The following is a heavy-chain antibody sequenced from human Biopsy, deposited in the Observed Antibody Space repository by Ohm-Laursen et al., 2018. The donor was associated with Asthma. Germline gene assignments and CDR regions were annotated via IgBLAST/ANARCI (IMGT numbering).Heavy chain of an antibody. V-gene: IGHV3-53*01. Sequence: SLRLSCAASGFTVSTNGMSWVRQPPGKGLEWVSVIYSGGGTYYADSVQGRVTISRDNSKNTLSLQMNSLRAEDTAVYYCARAYGGSFFSVAFDIWGQGTMVTVSS. J-gene: IGHJ3*02. CDR1: GFTVSTNG. D-gene: IGHD4-23*01. CDR3: ARAYGGSFFSVAFDI. CDR2: IYSGGGT.